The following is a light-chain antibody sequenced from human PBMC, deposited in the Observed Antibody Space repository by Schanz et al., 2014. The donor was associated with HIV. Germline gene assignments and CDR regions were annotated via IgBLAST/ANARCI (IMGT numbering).Light chain of an antibody. CDR3: AAWDVNLNGPV. Sequence: QSVLTQPPSVSGAPGQRVTISCTGTRSNIGTGFDVHWYQLLPGTAPKVLIFANTHRPSGVPDRFSGSKSGTSASLAITGLQAEDEADYYCAAWDVNLNGPVFGGGTKLTVL. V-gene: IGLV1-40*01. CDR2: ANT. CDR1: RSNIGTGFD. J-gene: IGLJ2*01.